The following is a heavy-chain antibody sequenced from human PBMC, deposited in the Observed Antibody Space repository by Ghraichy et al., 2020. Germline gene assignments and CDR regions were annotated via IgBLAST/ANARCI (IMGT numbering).Heavy chain of an antibody. CDR2: IYYSGST. CDR1: GGSNSSGDYY. D-gene: IGHD3-10*01. Sequence: SETLSLTCTVSGGSNSSGDYYWSWIRQPPGKGLEWIGYIYYSGSTYYNPSLKSRVTISVDTSKNQFSLKLSSVTAADTAVYYCARVWVTMVRGVIYYFDYWGQGTLVTVSS. CDR3: ARVWVTMVRGVIYYFDY. J-gene: IGHJ4*02. V-gene: IGHV4-30-4*01.